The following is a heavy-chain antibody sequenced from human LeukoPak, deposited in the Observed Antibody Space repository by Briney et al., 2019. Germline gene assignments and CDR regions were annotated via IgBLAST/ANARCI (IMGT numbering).Heavy chain of an antibody. J-gene: IGHJ3*02. D-gene: IGHD2-2*01. CDR3: ARGYCSSTSCFFAFDI. Sequence: GGSLRLSCAASGFTFSSYSMNWVRQTPGKGLEWVSSISSSSSYIYYADSLKGRFTISRDNAKNSLYLQMNSLRAGDTAVYYCARGYCSSTSCFFAFDIWGQGTMVTVSS. CDR2: ISSSSSYI. CDR1: GFTFSSYS. V-gene: IGHV3-21*01.